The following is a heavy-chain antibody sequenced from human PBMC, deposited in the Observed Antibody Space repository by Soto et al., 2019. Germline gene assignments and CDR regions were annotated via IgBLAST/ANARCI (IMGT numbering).Heavy chain of an antibody. J-gene: IGHJ4*02. CDR3: ARDESRHPDTAMEY. CDR1: GFTFSSYA. CDR2: ISYDGSNK. D-gene: IGHD5-18*01. V-gene: IGHV3-30-3*01. Sequence: PGGSLRLSCAASGFTFSSYAMHWVRQAPGKGLEWVAVISYDGSNKYYADSVKGRFTISRDNSKNTLYLQMNSLRAEDTAVYYCARDESRHPDTAMEYWGQGTLVTVSS.